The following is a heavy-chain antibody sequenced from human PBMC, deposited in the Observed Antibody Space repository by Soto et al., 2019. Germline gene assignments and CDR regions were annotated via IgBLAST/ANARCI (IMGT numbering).Heavy chain of an antibody. V-gene: IGHV4-61*01. CDR1: GGSVSSDTHY. Sequence: AADTLSLTCTVSGGSVSSDTHYWSWIRQPPGKRLEWIGEINHTGGTHYNPSLKSRVTMSVDTSKNQFSLRLSSVTAADTALYYCATRITVFGLLIPPFDTWCEGTQVT. D-gene: IGHD3-3*01. CDR2: INHTGGT. J-gene: IGHJ5*02. CDR3: ATRITVFGLLIPPFDT.